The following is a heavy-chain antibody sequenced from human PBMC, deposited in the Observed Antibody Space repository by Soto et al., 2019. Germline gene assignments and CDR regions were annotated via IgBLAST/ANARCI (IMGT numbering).Heavy chain of an antibody. CDR1: GFTLGDYV. D-gene: IGHD5-18*01. V-gene: IGHV3-49*04. CDR2: IRSKAFGETT. Sequence: GGALRLSCTTSGFTLGDYVMTWVRQAPGKGLEWVSFIRSKAFGETTEYAASVRGRFIISRDDSRIIAYLQMNSLKTEDTAVYYCTRKVDTPMASGYNWFDPWGQGTLVTRLL. CDR3: TRKVDTPMASGYNWFDP. J-gene: IGHJ5*02.